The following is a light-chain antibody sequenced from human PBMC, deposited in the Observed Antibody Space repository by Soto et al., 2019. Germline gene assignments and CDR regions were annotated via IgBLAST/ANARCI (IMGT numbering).Light chain of an antibody. CDR2: DAS. CDR3: QQYDDWPS. Sequence: EFVLTQSPGTLSFCPWERATLSCRASQTVRNNYLAWYQQKPGQAPRLLIYDASSRATGIPGRFSGSGSGTEFTLTISSLQSEDFAVYYCQQYDDWPSFGQGTKVDIK. V-gene: IGKV3-20*01. J-gene: IGKJ1*01. CDR1: QTVRNNY.